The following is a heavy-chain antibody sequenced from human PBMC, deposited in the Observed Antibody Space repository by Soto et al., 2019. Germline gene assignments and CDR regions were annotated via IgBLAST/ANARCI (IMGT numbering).Heavy chain of an antibody. CDR3: AHRLGEFGSRLAFDY. J-gene: IGHJ4*02. V-gene: IGHV2-5*02. D-gene: IGHD3-10*01. Sequence: QITLKESGPTLVKPTQTLTLTCTFSGFSLSTSGVSVGWVRQPPGKALEWLALIFWDDDTRYSPSLRNRLTITKDTSKNEVVLTMINMDPVDTATYFCAHRLGEFGSRLAFDYWGQGTLVTVSS. CDR2: IFWDDDT. CDR1: GFSLSTSGVS.